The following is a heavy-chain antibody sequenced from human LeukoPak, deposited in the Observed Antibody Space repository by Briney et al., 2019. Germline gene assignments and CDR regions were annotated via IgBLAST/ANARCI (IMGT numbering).Heavy chain of an antibody. Sequence: SQTLSLTCTVSGGSISSGDYYWNWIRQPPGKGLEWIGEINHSGSTNYNPSLKSRVTISVDTSKNQFSLKLSSVTAADTAVYYCASALGYSYVGYWGQGTLVTVSS. CDR3: ASALGYSYVGY. J-gene: IGHJ4*02. CDR2: INHSGST. V-gene: IGHV4-30-4*01. CDR1: GGSISSGDYY. D-gene: IGHD5-18*01.